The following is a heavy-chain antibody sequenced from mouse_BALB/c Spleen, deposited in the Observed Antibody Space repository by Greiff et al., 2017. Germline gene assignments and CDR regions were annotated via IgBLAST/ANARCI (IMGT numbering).Heavy chain of an antibody. CDR2: ISSGSSTI. V-gene: IGHV5-17*02. J-gene: IGHJ4*01. D-gene: IGHD2-1*01. CDR1: GFTFSSFG. Sequence: EVMLVESGGGLVQPGGSRKLSCAASGFTFSSFGMHWVRQAPEKGLEWVAYISSGSSTIYYADTVKGRFTISRDNPKNTLFLQMTSLRSEDTAMYYCARSDGNYYAMDYWGQGTSVTVSS. CDR3: ARSDGNYYAMDY.